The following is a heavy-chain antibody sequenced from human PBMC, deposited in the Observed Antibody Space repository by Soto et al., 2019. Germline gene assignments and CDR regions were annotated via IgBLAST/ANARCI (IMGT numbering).Heavy chain of an antibody. CDR2: ISASGGST. V-gene: IGHV3-23*01. J-gene: IGHJ6*02. D-gene: IGHD3-10*01. CDR3: AKDMRGWGSYYIYGMDV. Sequence: EVQLLESGGGLVQPGGSLRLSCAASGFTFTNYAMSWVRQAPGKGLEWVSTISASGGSTYHADSVKGRFTISRDNSKNTLSMQMNSLTDEDTAAYYCAKDMRGWGSYYIYGMDVWGQGTTVTVS. CDR1: GFTFTNYA.